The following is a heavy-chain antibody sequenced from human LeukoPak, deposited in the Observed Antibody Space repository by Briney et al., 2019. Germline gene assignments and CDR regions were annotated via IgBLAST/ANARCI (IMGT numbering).Heavy chain of an antibody. CDR1: GFIFSSYA. D-gene: IGHD3-9*01. CDR2: ISGSGTST. Sequence: AGGSLRLSCAASGFIFSSYAMTWVRQAPGRGLEWVSVISGSGTSTYHADSVKGRFTVSRDNSKNTLYLQMNSLRAKDTAVYYCAKAEHYDILTGYSHFDCWGQGTLVTVSS. V-gene: IGHV3-23*01. CDR3: AKAEHYDILTGYSHFDC. J-gene: IGHJ4*02.